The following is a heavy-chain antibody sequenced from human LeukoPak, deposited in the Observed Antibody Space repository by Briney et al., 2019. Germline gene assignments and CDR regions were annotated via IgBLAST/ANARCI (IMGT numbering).Heavy chain of an antibody. CDR2: IYDSEST. D-gene: IGHD3-22*01. V-gene: IGHV4-30-4*01. Sequence: SETLSLTCTVSGGSISSGDDYWGWIRQPPVNGLEGFGYIYDSESTYHTPSLKSTVTISVDTSKIQFSLKLSSVTAADTAVYYCARDPNYYDSSGYYPVHAFDIWGQGTMVTVSS. CDR1: GGSISSGDDY. CDR3: ARDPNYYDSSGYYPVHAFDI. J-gene: IGHJ3*02.